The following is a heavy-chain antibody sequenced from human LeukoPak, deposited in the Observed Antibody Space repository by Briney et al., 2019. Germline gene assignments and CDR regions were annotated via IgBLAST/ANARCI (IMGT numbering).Heavy chain of an antibody. CDR1: GSGVG. D-gene: IGHD6-13*01. Sequence: SGPTLVKPTQTLTLTCTFSGSGVGVGWIRQPPGKALEWLALIYWDDDRRYSPSLKTRLTITKGTSKNQVVLTMTDMDPVDTATYYCAQPATPGTLDYWGQGTLVIVSS. V-gene: IGHV2-5*02. CDR2: IYWDDDR. J-gene: IGHJ4*02. CDR3: AQPATPGTLDY.